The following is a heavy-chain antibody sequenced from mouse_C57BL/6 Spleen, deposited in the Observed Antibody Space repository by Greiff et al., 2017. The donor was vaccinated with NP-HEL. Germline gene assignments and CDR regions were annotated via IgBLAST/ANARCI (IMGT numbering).Heavy chain of an antibody. Sequence: VQLQQSGPELVKPGASVKISCKASGYSFTGYYMNWVKQSPEKSLEWIGEINPSTGGTTYNQKFKAKATLTVDKSSSTAYMQLKSLTSEDSAVYDCAREGVVATNYFDYWGQGTTLTVSS. J-gene: IGHJ2*01. CDR2: INPSTGGT. CDR1: GYSFTGYY. CDR3: AREGVVATNYFDY. V-gene: IGHV1-42*01. D-gene: IGHD1-1*01.